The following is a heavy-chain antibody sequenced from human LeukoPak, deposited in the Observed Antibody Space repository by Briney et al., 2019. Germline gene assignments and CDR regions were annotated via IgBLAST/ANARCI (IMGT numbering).Heavy chain of an antibody. J-gene: IGHJ2*01. V-gene: IGHV3-74*01. CDR2: INGDGTRT. D-gene: IGHD3-16*01. CDR3: ARGVAGGWYFDL. Sequence: GGSLRLFCAASGFTFSNAWMSWVRQAPGKGLVWVSRINGDGTRTNYADSVKGRFAISRDNAENTVNLQIYSLKAEDTAVYYCARGVAGGWYFDLWGRATLVTVSS. CDR1: GFTFSNAW.